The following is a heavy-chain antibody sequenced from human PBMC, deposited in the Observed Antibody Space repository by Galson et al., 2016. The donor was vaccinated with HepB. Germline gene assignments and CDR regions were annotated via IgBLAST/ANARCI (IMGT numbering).Heavy chain of an antibody. Sequence: SLRLSCAASGFSFNTYGMHWVRQAPGKGLEWVALILYDGSKKYYVDSVKGRFTISRNNSQNTLYLQMNSLRAEDTAVYYCARFGTGLDYWGQGTLVTVSS. D-gene: IGHD3/OR15-3a*01. J-gene: IGHJ4*02. CDR1: GFSFNTYG. CDR2: ILYDGSKK. CDR3: ARFGTGLDY. V-gene: IGHV3-33*01.